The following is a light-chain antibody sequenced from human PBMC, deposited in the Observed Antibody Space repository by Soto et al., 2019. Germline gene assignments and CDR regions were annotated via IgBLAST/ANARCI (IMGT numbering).Light chain of an antibody. J-gene: IGLJ1*01. CDR2: EVS. CDR3: SSYTSSSPCV. Sequence: QSVLTQPASVSGSPGQSITISCTGTSSGVGGYKYVSWYQQHPGKAPKLMIYEVSNRPSGVSNRFSGSKSGNMASLTISGLQAEDEADYYCSSYTSSSPCVFGTGTKVTVL. CDR1: SSGVGGYKY. V-gene: IGLV2-14*01.